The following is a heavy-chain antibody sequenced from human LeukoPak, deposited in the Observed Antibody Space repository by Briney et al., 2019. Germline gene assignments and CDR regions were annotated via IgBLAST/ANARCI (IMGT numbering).Heavy chain of an antibody. Sequence: PGRSLRLSCAASGFTFSNYGMHWVRQAPGKGLEWVAVIWYDGTNKYYADSVKGRFTISRDNAKNSLYLQMNSLRAEDTAVYYCARGYYDNSGYYFPFDFWGQGTLVTVSS. CDR2: IWYDGTNK. J-gene: IGHJ4*02. CDR1: GFTFSNYG. CDR3: ARGYYDNSGYYFPFDF. D-gene: IGHD3-22*01. V-gene: IGHV3-33*01.